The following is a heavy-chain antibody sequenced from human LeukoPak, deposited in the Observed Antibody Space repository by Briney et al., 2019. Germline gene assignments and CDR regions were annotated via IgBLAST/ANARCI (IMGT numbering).Heavy chain of an antibody. CDR1: GYTFTGYY. V-gene: IGHV1-2*02. J-gene: IGHJ4*02. D-gene: IGHD3-22*01. CDR3: AREISGYSDY. CDR2: INANSGDT. Sequence: ASVKVSCKASGYTFTGYYTHWVRQAPGQGLEWMGWINANSGDTKYAQKFQGRVTMTRDTSISTAHMELSRLRSDDTAMYYCAREISGYSDYWGQGTLVTVSS.